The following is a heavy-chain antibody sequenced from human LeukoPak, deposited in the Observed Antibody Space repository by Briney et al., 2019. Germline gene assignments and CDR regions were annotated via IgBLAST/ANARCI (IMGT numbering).Heavy chain of an antibody. CDR1: GFTFDDYG. J-gene: IGHJ5*02. CDR2: TNSDGSVR. CDR3: ARDPSVNNAIGYNWFDH. Sequence: GGSLRLSCAASGFTFDDYGMSWVRQAPGKGLVWVSRTNSDGSVRNYADSVEGRFIISRDNAKNTLYLQMNSLGAEDTAVYFCARDPSVNNAIGYNWFDHWGQGALVTASS. V-gene: IGHV3-74*01. D-gene: IGHD2/OR15-2a*01.